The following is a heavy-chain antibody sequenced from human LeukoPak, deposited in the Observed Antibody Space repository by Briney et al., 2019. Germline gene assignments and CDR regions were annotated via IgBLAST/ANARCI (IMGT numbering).Heavy chain of an antibody. CDR3: ARTACSSASCYMNYYFDY. Sequence: SETLSLTCTVSGGSISSYYWSWIRQPPGKGLEWIGYIYYSGSTNYNPSLKSRVTISVDTSKNQFSLKLSSVTAADTAVYYCARTACSSASCYMNYYFDYWGQGTLVTVSS. D-gene: IGHD2-2*02. CDR2: IYYSGST. V-gene: IGHV4-59*01. CDR1: GGSISSYY. J-gene: IGHJ4*02.